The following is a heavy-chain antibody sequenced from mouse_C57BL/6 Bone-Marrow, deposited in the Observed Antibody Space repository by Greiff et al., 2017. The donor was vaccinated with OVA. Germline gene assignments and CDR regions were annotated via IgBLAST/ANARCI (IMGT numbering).Heavy chain of an antibody. CDR2: IWSGGST. CDR3: ARNYDYSNYAFAY. CDR1: GFSLTSYG. D-gene: IGHD2-5*01. V-gene: IGHV2-2*01. Sequence: VKLMESGPGLVQPSQSLSITCTVSGFSLTSYGVHWVRQSPGKGLEWLGVIWSGGSTDYNAAFISRLSISKDNSKSQVFFKMNSLQADDTAIYYCARNYDYSNYAFAYWGQGTLVTVSA. J-gene: IGHJ3*01.